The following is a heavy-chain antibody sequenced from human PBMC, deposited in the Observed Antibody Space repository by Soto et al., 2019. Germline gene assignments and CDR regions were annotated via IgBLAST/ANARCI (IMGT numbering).Heavy chain of an antibody. Sequence: GGSLRLSCAASGFTFSNAWMSWVRQAPGKGLEWVGRIKSKTDGGTTDYAAPVKGRFTISRDDSKNTLYLQMNSLKTEDTAVYYCTTEEGYCSSTSCDTTYYFDYWGQGTLVTVSS. D-gene: IGHD2-2*01. CDR1: GFTFSNAW. CDR2: IKSKTDGGTT. CDR3: TTEEGYCSSTSCDTTYYFDY. V-gene: IGHV3-15*01. J-gene: IGHJ4*02.